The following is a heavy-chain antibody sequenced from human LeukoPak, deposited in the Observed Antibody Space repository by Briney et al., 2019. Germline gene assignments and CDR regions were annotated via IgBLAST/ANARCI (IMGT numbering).Heavy chain of an antibody. J-gene: IGHJ4*02. V-gene: IGHV3-30*03. CDR1: GFTFSSYG. D-gene: IGHD3-22*01. Sequence: PGRSLRLSCAASGFTFSSYGMHWVRQAPGKGLEWVAVISYDGSNKYYADSVKGRFTISRDNSKNTLYLQMNSLRAEDTAMYYCARHYYYDSSGYPPGDYWGQGTLVTVSS. CDR2: ISYDGSNK. CDR3: ARHYYYDSSGYPPGDY.